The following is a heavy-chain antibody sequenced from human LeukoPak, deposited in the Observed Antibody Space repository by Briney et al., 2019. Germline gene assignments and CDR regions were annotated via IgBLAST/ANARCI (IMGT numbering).Heavy chain of an antibody. CDR2: IIPVFGTA. CDR1: GGTFSSYA. Sequence: SVKVSCKASGGTFSSYAISWVRQAPGQGLEWMGGIIPVFGTAYYAQKLQGRVTITADHSTSTAYMELSSLRSEDTAVYYCAREVSSGRWTFDYWGQGTLVTVSS. CDR3: AREVSSGRWTFDY. J-gene: IGHJ4*02. V-gene: IGHV1-69*01. D-gene: IGHD3-10*02.